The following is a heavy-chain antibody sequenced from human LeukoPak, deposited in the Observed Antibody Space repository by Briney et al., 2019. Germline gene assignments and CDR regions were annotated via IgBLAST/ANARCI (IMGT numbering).Heavy chain of an antibody. Sequence: ASVKVSCKTSGDTFTSYVINWVRQATGQGLEWMGWMNPRSGNTIYTQKFQGRVAMTRDTSTSTAYMELSSLRSEDTAVYYCARGGTLVQGVTILYGMDVWGQGTTVTVSS. CDR2: MNPRSGNT. CDR3: ARGGTLVQGVTILYGMDV. D-gene: IGHD3-10*01. CDR1: GDTFTSYV. V-gene: IGHV1-8*01. J-gene: IGHJ6*02.